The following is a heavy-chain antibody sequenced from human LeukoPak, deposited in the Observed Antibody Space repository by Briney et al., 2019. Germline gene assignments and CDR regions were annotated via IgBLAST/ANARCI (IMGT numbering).Heavy chain of an antibody. Sequence: PSETLSLTCTGSGGAIGRSGDYWGWIREPPGKGLEWIGNVNYSGKTDYNPALKGRVTISVDTSKTQVSLKLSSVTTADTAVYYCARVAAKTVEYWGQGTLVTVSS. J-gene: IGHJ4*02. CDR2: VNYSGKT. CDR3: ARVAAKTVEY. CDR1: GGAIGRSGDY. D-gene: IGHD2-15*01. V-gene: IGHV4-39*07.